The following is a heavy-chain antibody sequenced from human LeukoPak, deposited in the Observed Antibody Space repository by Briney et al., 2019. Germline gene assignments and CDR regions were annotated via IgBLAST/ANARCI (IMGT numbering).Heavy chain of an antibody. CDR2: IYTSGST. D-gene: IGHD3-10*01. CDR1: GGSISSGSYY. V-gene: IGHV4-61*02. J-gene: IGHJ6*03. CDR3: ARDGLNTMVRGKIHYYYMDV. Sequence: PSQTLSLTCTVSGGSISSGSYYWSWIRQPAGKGLEWIGRIYTSGSTHYNPSLKSRVTISVDTSKNQFPLKLSSVTAADTAVYYCARDGLNTMVRGKIHYYYMDVWGKGTTVTISS.